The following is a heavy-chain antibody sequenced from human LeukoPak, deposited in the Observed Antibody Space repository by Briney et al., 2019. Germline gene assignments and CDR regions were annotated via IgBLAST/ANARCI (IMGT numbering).Heavy chain of an antibody. CDR1: GLTFSSYA. CDR2: ISGSGGTT. D-gene: IGHD3-3*01. J-gene: IGHJ4*02. CDR3: AKHGTDYDFWSGQYCFDY. Sequence: GGSLRLSCAASGLTFSSYAMSWVRQVPGKGLEWVSVISGSGGTTNYADSVKGRFSISRDNSKNTLYLQMNSLSAEDTAVYYCAKHGTDYDFWSGQYCFDYWGQGTLVTVSS. V-gene: IGHV3-23*01.